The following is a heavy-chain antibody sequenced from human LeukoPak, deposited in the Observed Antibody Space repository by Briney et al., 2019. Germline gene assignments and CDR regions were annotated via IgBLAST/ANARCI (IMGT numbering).Heavy chain of an antibody. CDR3: VRSIHFSHTYYYGVDV. D-gene: IGHD3-3*02. Sequence: SQTLSLTCSVSGDSIISNDFYWGWIRQPPGKGLEWIGTIYHSGNTYYNPSLKSRVTISVDTSKNQFSLNLSSVTAADTAVYYCVRSIHFSHTYYYGVDVWGRGTTVTVSS. CDR1: GDSIISNDFY. CDR2: IYHSGNT. J-gene: IGHJ6*02. V-gene: IGHV4-38-2*01.